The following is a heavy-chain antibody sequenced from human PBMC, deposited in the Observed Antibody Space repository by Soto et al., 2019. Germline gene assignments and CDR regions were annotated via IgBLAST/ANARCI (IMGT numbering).Heavy chain of an antibody. CDR1: GFTFSTYA. Sequence: EVQLLESGGTLVQPGGSLRLSCAASGFTFSTYAMSWARLAPGKGLEWVSAISGHGISTYYADSVKGRFTISRDNSKNTLFLQMNSLRAEDTAIYYCASRITTFNWGQGTLVTVSS. V-gene: IGHV3-23*01. CDR3: ASRITTFN. CDR2: ISGHGIST. D-gene: IGHD1-1*01. J-gene: IGHJ4*02.